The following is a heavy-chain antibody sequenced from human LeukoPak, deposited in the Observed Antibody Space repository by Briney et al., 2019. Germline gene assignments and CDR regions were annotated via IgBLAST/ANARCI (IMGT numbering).Heavy chain of an antibody. V-gene: IGHV3-7*01. CDR3: ASNVDTAMVPEY. D-gene: IGHD5-18*01. J-gene: IGHJ4*02. CDR2: MDEYGSDI. Sequence: GGSLRLSCVVSGFDFSGFSMSWVRQAPGKGLKWVAIMDEYGSDIFYVESVKGRFIISRDNAKNSLYLQMNSLRAEDTAVYYCASNVDTAMVPEYWGQGTLVTVSS. CDR1: GFDFSGFS.